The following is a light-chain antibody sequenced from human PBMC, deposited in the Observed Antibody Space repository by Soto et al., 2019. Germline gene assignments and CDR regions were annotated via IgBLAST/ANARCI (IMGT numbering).Light chain of an antibody. J-gene: IGKJ1*01. V-gene: IGKV3-11*01. Sequence: EIVLTQSPATLSLSPGERATLSCRASQSVSSYLAWYQQKPGQAPRLLIYDASNRATGIPARFSGSGSGTDFTLTISSLEPEDFAVYYCQQRSNLPPWTFGQGTKVE. CDR2: DAS. CDR1: QSVSSY. CDR3: QQRSNLPPWT.